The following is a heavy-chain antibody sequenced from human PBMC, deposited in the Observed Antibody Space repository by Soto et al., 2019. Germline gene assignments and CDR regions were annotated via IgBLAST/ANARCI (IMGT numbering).Heavy chain of an antibody. CDR3: AKDIAEYSSSWTYFDY. Sequence: GGSLRLSCAASGFTFDDYAMHWVRQAPGKGLEWVSGSSWNSGSIGYADSVKGRFTISRDNAKNSLYLQMNSLRAEDTALYYCAKDIAEYSSSWTYFDYWGQGTLVTVSS. V-gene: IGHV3-9*01. D-gene: IGHD6-13*01. J-gene: IGHJ4*02. CDR2: SSWNSGSI. CDR1: GFTFDDYA.